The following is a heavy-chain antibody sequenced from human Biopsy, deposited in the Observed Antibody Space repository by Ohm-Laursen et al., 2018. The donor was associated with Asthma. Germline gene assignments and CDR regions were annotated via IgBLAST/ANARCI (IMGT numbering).Heavy chain of an antibody. V-gene: IGHV3-30*18. J-gene: IGHJ4*02. CDR2: ISYDGMSE. D-gene: IGHD3-16*01. Sequence: SLRLSCTASGFIFRGSNMFWVRQAPGKGLEWLAAISYDGMSEYYADSVKGRFSISRDDSKSTTDLQMSSLRPDDSAAYHCAKDRFDNSVASKYYYYGIDVWGQGTLVTVSS. CDR3: AKDRFDNSVASKYYYYGIDV. CDR1: GFIFRGSN.